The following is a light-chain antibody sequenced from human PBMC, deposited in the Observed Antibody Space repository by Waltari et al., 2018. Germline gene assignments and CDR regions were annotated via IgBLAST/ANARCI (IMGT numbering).Light chain of an antibody. V-gene: IGKV1-NL1*01. CDR2: SAS. J-gene: IGKJ5*01. Sequence: DIQMTQSPSSLSASVGDRVTITCRASQGISNSLAWYQQKPGKAPKRLLSSASRLESGVPSRFGGSGAGTDYTLTISSLQPEDFATYYCQQYYSTPITFGQGTRLEIK. CDR3: QQYYSTPIT. CDR1: QGISNS.